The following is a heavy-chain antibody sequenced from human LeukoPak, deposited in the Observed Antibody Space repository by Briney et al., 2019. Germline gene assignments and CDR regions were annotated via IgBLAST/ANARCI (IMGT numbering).Heavy chain of an antibody. V-gene: IGHV3-64D*06. CDR2: ISSNGGST. D-gene: IGHD1-7*01. CDR3: VKDRGSWNYGWFDP. J-gene: IGHJ5*02. CDR1: GFTFSTYA. Sequence: GESLSLSCSASGFTFSTYAMHWVRQAPGKGLEYVSAISSNGGSTYYADSVKGRFTISRDNSKNMLYLQMSSLRVEDTAVYYCVKDRGSWNYGWFDPWGQGTLVTVSS.